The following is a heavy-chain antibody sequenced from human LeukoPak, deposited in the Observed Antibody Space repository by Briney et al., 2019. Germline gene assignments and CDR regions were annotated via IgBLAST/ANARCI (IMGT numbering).Heavy chain of an antibody. J-gene: IGHJ4*02. CDR3: AILTVTTAY. CDR2: ISGSDGNT. CDR1: GFTFSSYA. D-gene: IGHD4-17*01. Sequence: GGSLRLSCAASGFTFSSYAMSWVRQAPGKGLEWVSGISGSDGNTYYADSVKGRFTISRDNSKNTPYLQMNSLRAEDTAVYYCAILTVTTAYWGQGTLVTVSS. V-gene: IGHV3-23*01.